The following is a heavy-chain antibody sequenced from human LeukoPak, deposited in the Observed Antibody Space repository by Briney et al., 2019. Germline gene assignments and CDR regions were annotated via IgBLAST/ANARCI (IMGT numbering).Heavy chain of an antibody. CDR2: ISINRGNT. CDR1: GYTSTNYG. J-gene: IGHJ5*02. D-gene: IGHD5-12*01. Sequence: ASVKVSCKASGYTSTNYGISWVRQAPGQGLEWMGWISINRGNTNYAQKFQGRVSMTTDTSTSTAYMELRGLRSDDTAVYYCARDPDPGLRLLFDPWGQGTLVTVSS. CDR3: ARDPDPGLRLLFDP. V-gene: IGHV1-18*01.